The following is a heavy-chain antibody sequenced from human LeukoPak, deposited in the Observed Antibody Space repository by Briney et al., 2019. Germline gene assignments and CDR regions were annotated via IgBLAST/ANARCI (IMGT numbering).Heavy chain of an antibody. Sequence: SETLSLTCAVYGGSFSGYYWSWIRQPPGKGLEWIGEINHSGSTNYNPSLKSRVTIPVDTSKNQFSLKLSSVTAADTAVYYCARMSAAVDYWGQGTLVTVSP. J-gene: IGHJ4*02. CDR1: GGSFSGYY. CDR2: INHSGST. D-gene: IGHD6-13*01. CDR3: ARMSAAVDY. V-gene: IGHV4-34*01.